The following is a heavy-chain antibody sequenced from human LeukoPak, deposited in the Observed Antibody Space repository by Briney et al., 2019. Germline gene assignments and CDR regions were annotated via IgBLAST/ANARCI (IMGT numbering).Heavy chain of an antibody. CDR2: IYYSGST. CDR1: GGSISSYY. V-gene: IGHV4-59*08. J-gene: IGHJ4*02. D-gene: IGHD6-6*01. CDR3: ARQKYSSSPLFDY. Sequence: SETLSLTCTVSGGSISSYYWSWIRQPPGKGLEWIGYIYYSGSTNYNPSLKSRVTISVDTSKNQFSLKLSSVTAADTAVYYCARQKYSSSPLFDYWGQGPLVTVSS.